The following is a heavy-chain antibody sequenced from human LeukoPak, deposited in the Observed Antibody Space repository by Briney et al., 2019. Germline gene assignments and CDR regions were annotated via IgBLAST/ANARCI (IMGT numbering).Heavy chain of an antibody. CDR2: IYYSGST. V-gene: IGHV4-30-4*01. D-gene: IGHD3-10*01. J-gene: IGHJ3*02. CDR1: GGSISSGDYY. CDR3: ARVLRGSHAFDI. Sequence: SETLSLTCTVSGGSISSGDYYWSWIRQPPGKGLEWIGYIYYSGSTYYNPSLKSRVTISVDTSKNQFSLKLSSVTAVDTAVYYCARVLRGSHAFDIWGQGTMVTVSS.